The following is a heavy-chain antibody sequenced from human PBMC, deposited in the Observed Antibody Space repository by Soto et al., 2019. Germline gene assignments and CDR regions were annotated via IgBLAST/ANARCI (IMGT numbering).Heavy chain of an antibody. D-gene: IGHD1-26*01. J-gene: IGHJ4*02. V-gene: IGHV1-2*06. CDR3: ARRGGYYDY. CDR2: INPNNGDT. CDR1: GYTFTGYY. Sequence: QVQVVQSGAEVKKPGASVKVSCNASGYTFTGYYIHWVRQAPGQRLEWMGRINPNNGDTTYAQKFQGRVTMTRDTSITTAYMELSSLISDDTAVYYCARRGGYYDYWGQGTLVTVSS.